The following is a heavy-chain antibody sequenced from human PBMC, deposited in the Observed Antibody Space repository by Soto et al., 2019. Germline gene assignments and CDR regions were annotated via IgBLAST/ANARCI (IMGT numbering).Heavy chain of an antibody. CDR3: ARDIVGGCCYSPYNWFDP. J-gene: IGHJ5*02. CDR1: GYTFTSYV. Sequence: ASVKVSCKASGYTFTSYVISWVRQAPGQGLEWMGGISAYNGNTNYAQKFQGRVTMTADASTSTAYMELRSLRSEDTAVYYCARDIVGGCCYSPYNWFDPWGQGTLVTVSS. V-gene: IGHV1-18*04. D-gene: IGHD2-15*01. CDR2: ISAYNGNT.